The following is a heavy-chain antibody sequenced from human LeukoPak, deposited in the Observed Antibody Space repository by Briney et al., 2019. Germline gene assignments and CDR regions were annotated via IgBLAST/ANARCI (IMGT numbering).Heavy chain of an antibody. V-gene: IGHV4-34*01. CDR3: ARAGGTAAAGHFDY. D-gene: IGHD6-13*01. CDR1: GGSFSGYY. CDR2: INHSGST. J-gene: IGHJ4*02. Sequence: SETLSLTCAVYGGSFSGYYWSWIRQPPGKGLEWIGEINHSGSTNYNPSLKSRVTISVDTSKNQFSLKLSSLTAEDAAVYYCARAGGTAAAGHFDYWGQGTLVTVSS.